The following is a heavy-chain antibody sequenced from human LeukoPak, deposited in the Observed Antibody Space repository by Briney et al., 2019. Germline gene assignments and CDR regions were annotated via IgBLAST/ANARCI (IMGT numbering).Heavy chain of an antibody. J-gene: IGHJ4*02. CDR1: GYTFTSYD. V-gene: IGHV1-8*01. Sequence: ASVKVSCKASGYTFTSYDINWVRQATGQGLEWMGWMNPNSGNTGYAQKFQGRVTMTRNTSISTAYMELRSLRSDDTAVYYCARDRKYYYDSSGYYSHYFDYWGQGTLVTVSS. D-gene: IGHD3-22*01. CDR3: ARDRKYYYDSSGYYSHYFDY. CDR2: MNPNSGNT.